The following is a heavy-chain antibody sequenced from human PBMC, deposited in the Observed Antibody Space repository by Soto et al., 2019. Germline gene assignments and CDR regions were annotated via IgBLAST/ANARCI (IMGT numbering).Heavy chain of an antibody. J-gene: IGHJ3*02. Sequence: SETLSLTCAVPGGSISSSNLCSLVRQPPGKGLEWIGEIYHSGSTNYNPSLKSRVTISVDKSKNQFSLKLSSVTAADTAVYYCASCQWFGDRSGDFDIWGQGTMVT. CDR1: GGSISSSNL. D-gene: IGHD3-10*01. CDR3: ASCQWFGDRSGDFDI. CDR2: IYHSGST. V-gene: IGHV4-4*02.